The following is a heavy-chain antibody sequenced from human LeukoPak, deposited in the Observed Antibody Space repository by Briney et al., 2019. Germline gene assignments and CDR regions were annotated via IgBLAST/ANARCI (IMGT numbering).Heavy chain of an antibody. CDR1: GGSISSYY. V-gene: IGHV4-59*01. CDR2: IYYSGST. Sequence: SETQSLTCTVSGGSISSYYWSWIRQPPGKGLEWIGYIYYSGSTNYNPSLKSRVTISVDTSKNQFSLKLSSVTAADTAVYYCARGEAEGDAFDIWGQGTMVTVSS. CDR3: ARGEAEGDAFDI. D-gene: IGHD3-16*01. J-gene: IGHJ3*02.